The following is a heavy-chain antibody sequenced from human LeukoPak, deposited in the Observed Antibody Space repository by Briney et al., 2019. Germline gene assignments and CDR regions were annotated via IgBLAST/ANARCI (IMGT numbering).Heavy chain of an antibody. CDR3: AGVLGVRDLAYFDY. J-gene: IGHJ4*01. Sequence: TGGSLRLSCAASGLTFNTYWMQWVRQAPAKGLVWVSRIRSDGSSTRYADSVRGRFTISRDNAKNTLYLQMNSLRAEDTAVYYCAGVLGVRDLAYFDYWGHGTLVTVSS. D-gene: IGHD3-10*01. CDR2: IRSDGSST. V-gene: IGHV3-74*01. CDR1: GLTFNTYW.